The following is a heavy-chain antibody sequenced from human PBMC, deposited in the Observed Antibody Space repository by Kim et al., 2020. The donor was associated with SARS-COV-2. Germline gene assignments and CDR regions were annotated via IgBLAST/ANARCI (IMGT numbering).Heavy chain of an antibody. V-gene: IGHV3-21*01. CDR3: ARDTRRGFDAFDI. J-gene: IGHJ3*02. Sequence: GGSLRLSCAASGFTFSSYSMNWVRQAPGKGLEWVSSIRSSGNYIYNADSMKGRLIISRDNAKNSLFRQMNILRAEDTAVNYCARDTRRGFDAFDIWGQGTMVTVSS. CDR1: GFTFSSYS. CDR2: IRSSGNYI.